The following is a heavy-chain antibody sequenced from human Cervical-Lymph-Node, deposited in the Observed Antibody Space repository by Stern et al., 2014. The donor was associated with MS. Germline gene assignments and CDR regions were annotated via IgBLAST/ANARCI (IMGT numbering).Heavy chain of an antibody. CDR2: IYPGDSEA. J-gene: IGHJ4*02. Sequence: EVQLEESGAEVKKPGESLKISCQGSGYSFISYWIGWVRQMPGKGLEWMAIIYPGDSEARYNSAFQGQVTNPADKSVSTAYLQWSSLKASDTAVYYCATSTGFFLLEYYFDYWGQGTRFPVSS. CDR1: GYSFISYW. CDR3: ATSTGFFLLEYYFDY. D-gene: IGHD6-19*01. V-gene: IGHV5-51*01.